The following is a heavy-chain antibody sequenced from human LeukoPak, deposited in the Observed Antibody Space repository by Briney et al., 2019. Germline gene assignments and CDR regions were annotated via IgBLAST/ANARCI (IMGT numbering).Heavy chain of an antibody. Sequence: GSLRLSCAASGFTVSNNYMTWVRQAPGKRLEWVSVIHIGGDTYYADSVKGRFTISRDNSKNTLYLQMNSLRVEDTAVYYCARDLVGATVPDWGQGTLVTVSS. D-gene: IGHD1-26*01. CDR1: GFTVSNNY. CDR2: IHIGGDT. J-gene: IGHJ4*02. V-gene: IGHV3-53*01. CDR3: ARDLVGATVPD.